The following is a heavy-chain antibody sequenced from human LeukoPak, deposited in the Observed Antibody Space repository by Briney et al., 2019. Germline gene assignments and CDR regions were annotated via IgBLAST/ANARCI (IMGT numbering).Heavy chain of an antibody. V-gene: IGHV1-24*01. D-gene: IGHD6-6*01. CDR1: GGTFSSYA. CDR2: FDPEDGET. Sequence: GASVKVSCKASGGTFSSYAISWVRQAPGQGLEWMGGFDPEDGETIYAQKFQGRVTMTEDTSTDTAYMELSSLRSEDTAVYYCATRAAPFDYWGQGTLVTVSS. CDR3: ATRAAPFDY. J-gene: IGHJ4*02.